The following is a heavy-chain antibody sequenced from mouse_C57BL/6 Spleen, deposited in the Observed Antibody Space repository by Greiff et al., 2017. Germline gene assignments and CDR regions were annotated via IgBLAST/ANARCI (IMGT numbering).Heavy chain of an antibody. CDR2: IYPGDGDT. CDR1: GYAFSSYW. D-gene: IGHD2-1*01. Sequence: QVQLQQSGAELVKPGASVTISCKASGYAFSSYWMNWVKQRPGKGLEWIGQIYPGDGDTNYNGKFKGKATLTADKSSSTAYMQLSSLTSEDSAVYFCARGDYGNYLFAYWGQGTLVTVSA. V-gene: IGHV1-80*01. CDR3: ARGDYGNYLFAY. J-gene: IGHJ3*01.